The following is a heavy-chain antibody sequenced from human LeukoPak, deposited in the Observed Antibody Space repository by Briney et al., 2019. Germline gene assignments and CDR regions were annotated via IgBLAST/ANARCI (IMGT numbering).Heavy chain of an antibody. J-gene: IGHJ5*02. V-gene: IGHV1-2*02. CDR3: ARRIDRGWGSMFDP. D-gene: IGHD3-16*01. Sequence: ASVKVSCKPSGYTFTVYYIHWVRQAPRQGLEWVGWINPTSGATNYAQKFQGRVTMTRDTSTSTVYMELSSLRSEDTAVYYCARRIDRGWGSMFDPWGQGTLVTVSS. CDR1: GYTFTVYY. CDR2: INPTSGAT.